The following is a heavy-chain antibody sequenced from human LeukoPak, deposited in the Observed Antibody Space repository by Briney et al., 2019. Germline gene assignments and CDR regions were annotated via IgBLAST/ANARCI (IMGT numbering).Heavy chain of an antibody. CDR2: IYPGDSDT. Sequence: GESLKISRKGSGYNFASYWIGWVRQTPGKSLEWMGIIYPGDSDTRYSPSFQGQVTISADKSISTAYLQWSSLKASDTAMYYCARSGSSWSHLDYWGQGSRVTVSS. V-gene: IGHV5-51*01. D-gene: IGHD6-13*01. J-gene: IGHJ4*02. CDR3: ARSGSSWSHLDY. CDR1: GYNFASYW.